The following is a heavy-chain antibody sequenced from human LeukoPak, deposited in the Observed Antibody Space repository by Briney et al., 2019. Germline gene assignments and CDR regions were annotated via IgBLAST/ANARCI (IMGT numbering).Heavy chain of an antibody. CDR1: GGSISSGGYS. CDR3: ARTSFSGSGSPIGAFDI. D-gene: IGHD3-10*01. Sequence: SETLSLTCAVSGGSISSGGYSWSWIRQPPGKGLEWIGYIYHSGSTYYNPSLKSRVTISVDRPKNQFSLKLSSVTAADTAVYYCARTSFSGSGSPIGAFDIWGQGTMVTVSS. J-gene: IGHJ3*02. V-gene: IGHV4-30-2*01. CDR2: IYHSGST.